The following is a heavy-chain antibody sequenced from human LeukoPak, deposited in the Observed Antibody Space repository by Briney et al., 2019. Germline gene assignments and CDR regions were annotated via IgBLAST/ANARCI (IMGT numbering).Heavy chain of an antibody. V-gene: IGHV4-31*03. CDR1: GGSISSGGYY. CDR2: IYYSGST. D-gene: IGHD3-9*01. J-gene: IGHJ5*02. CDR3: ARDMTDWWFDP. Sequence: SQTLSLTCTVSGGSISSGGYYWSWIRQHPGRGLEWIGYIYYSGSTHYNPSLKSRVTISVDTSKNQFSLKLSSVTAADTAVYYCARDMTDWWFDPWGQGTLVTVSS.